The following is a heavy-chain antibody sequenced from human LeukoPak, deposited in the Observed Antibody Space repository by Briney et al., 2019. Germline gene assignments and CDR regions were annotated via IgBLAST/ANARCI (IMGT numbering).Heavy chain of an antibody. Sequence: PSQTLSLTCTVSGGSISSGGYYWSWIRQHPGKGLEWIGYIYYSGSTYYNPSLKSRVTISVDTSKNQFSLKLSSVTAADTAVYYCAGGDRDYYDSSGYYYFDYWGQGTLVTVSS. V-gene: IGHV4-31*03. J-gene: IGHJ4*02. CDR2: IYYSGST. CDR3: AGGDRDYYDSSGYYYFDY. D-gene: IGHD3-22*01. CDR1: GGSISSGGYY.